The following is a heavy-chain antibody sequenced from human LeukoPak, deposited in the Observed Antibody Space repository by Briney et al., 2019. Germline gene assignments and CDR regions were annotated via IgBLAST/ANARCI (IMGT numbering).Heavy chain of an antibody. CDR3: AREHGDYSKDYFDY. CDR2: IIPILGIA. D-gene: IGHD4-11*01. J-gene: IGHJ4*02. CDR1: GGTFSSYA. V-gene: IGHV1-69*04. Sequence: ASVKVSCKASGGTFSSYAISWVRQAPGQGLEWMGRIIPILGIANYAQKFQGRVTITADKSTSTAYMELSSLRSEDMAVYYCAREHGDYSKDYFDYWGQGTLVTVSS.